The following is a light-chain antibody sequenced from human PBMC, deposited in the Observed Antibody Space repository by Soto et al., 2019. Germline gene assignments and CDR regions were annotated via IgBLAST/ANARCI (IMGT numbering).Light chain of an antibody. V-gene: IGKV4-1*01. Sequence: DIVMTQSPDSLAVSLGETATINCKSSQSVFSSANSKNFLAWYQQRPGQSPNLLIYWASTRGSGVPHRFSGSGSGTDFTLTISSLQAEDVAVYYCQQYYSTPYTFGQGTKLEIK. CDR1: QSVFSSANSKNF. CDR3: QQYYSTPYT. J-gene: IGKJ2*01. CDR2: WAS.